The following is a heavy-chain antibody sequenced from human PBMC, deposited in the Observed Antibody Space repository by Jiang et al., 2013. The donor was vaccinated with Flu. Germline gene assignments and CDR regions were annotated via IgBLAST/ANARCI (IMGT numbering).Heavy chain of an antibody. V-gene: IGHV1-69*04. J-gene: IGHJ4*02. CDR2: IIPILGIA. Sequence: PGSSVKVSCKASGGTFSSYAISWVRQAPGQGLEWMGGIIPILGIANYAQKFQGRATITADKSTSTAYMELSSLRSEDTAVYYCARVGYSYGYFDYWGQGTLVTVSS. CDR1: GGTFSSYA. CDR3: ARVGYSYGYFDY. D-gene: IGHD5-18*01.